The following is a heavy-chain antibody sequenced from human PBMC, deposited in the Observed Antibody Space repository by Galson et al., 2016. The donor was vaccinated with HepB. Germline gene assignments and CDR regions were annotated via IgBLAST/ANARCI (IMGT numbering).Heavy chain of an antibody. CDR1: GYKFSIHW. CDR2: IYPGDSDT. D-gene: IGHD1-26*01. J-gene: IGHJ4*02. CDR3: AKSGSYSGGLDY. V-gene: IGHV5-51*01. Sequence: QSGAEVKKPGESLRISCQGSGYKFSIHWIAWVRQVPGKGLEWMGIIYPGDSDTRYSPSFQGQVAISADKSISTAYLQWSSLKASDTAMYYCAKSGSYSGGLDYWGQGTLVTVSS.